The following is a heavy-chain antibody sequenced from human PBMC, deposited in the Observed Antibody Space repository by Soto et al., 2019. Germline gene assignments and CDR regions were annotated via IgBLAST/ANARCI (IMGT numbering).Heavy chain of an antibody. V-gene: IGHV1-18*01. CDR1: GYTFHTFG. J-gene: IGHJ6*02. CDR2: ISTYNDNT. Sequence: QAHLEQSGIEVKKPGASVKVTCKASGYTFHTFGISWVRQAPGQGLEWMGCISTYNDNTNYAQKSRGRVAMTTDMSTGTDSMEQRSLTPDNTAVYSCARLLNSEYHTHFYLGMDVWGQGTTVIVSS. CDR3: ARLLNSEYHTHFYLGMDV. D-gene: IGHD1-26*01.